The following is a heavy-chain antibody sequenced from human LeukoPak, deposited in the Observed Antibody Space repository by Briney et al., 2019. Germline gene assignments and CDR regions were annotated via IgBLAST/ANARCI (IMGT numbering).Heavy chain of an antibody. CDR3: ARDLLPNSSSWYLGY. CDR1: GFTFSSYG. CDR2: IWYDGSNK. J-gene: IGHJ4*02. D-gene: IGHD6-13*01. V-gene: IGHV3-33*01. Sequence: PGGSLRLSCAASGFTFSSYGMHWVRQAPGKGLEWVAVIWYDGSNKYYADSVEGRFTISRDNSKNTLYLQMNSLRAEDTAVYYCARDLLPNSSSWYLGYWGQGTLVTVSS.